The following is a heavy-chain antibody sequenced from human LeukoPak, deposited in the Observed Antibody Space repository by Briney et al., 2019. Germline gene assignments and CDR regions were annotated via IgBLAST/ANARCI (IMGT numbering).Heavy chain of an antibody. CDR2: ISSSSSTI. J-gene: IGHJ3*02. V-gene: IGHV3-11*04. Sequence: GGSLRLSCAASGFTFSDYYMSWIRQAPGKGLEWVSYISSSSSTIYYADSVKGRFTISRDNAKNSLYLQMNSLRAEDTAVYYCASFLHIVVVPAADDAFDIWGQGTMVTVSS. CDR1: GFTFSDYY. D-gene: IGHD2-2*01. CDR3: ASFLHIVVVPAADDAFDI.